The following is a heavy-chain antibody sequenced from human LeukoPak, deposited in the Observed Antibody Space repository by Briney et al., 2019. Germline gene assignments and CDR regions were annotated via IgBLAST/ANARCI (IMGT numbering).Heavy chain of an antibody. CDR1: GYSFTSYW. CDR2: IYPGDSDT. V-gene: IGHV5-51*01. D-gene: IGHD2-21*02. J-gene: IGHJ4*02. Sequence: GESLKISCKGSGYSFTSYWIGWVRQMPGKGLEWMGIIYPGDSDTRYSPSFQGQVTISADKSISTAYLQWSSLKASDTAMYYCARSLRLYCGGDCYSGSLDYWGQGTLVTVSS. CDR3: ARSLRLYCGGDCYSGSLDY.